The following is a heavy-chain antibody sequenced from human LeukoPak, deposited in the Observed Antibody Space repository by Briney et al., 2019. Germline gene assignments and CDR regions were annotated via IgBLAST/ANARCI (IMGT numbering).Heavy chain of an antibody. CDR3: AREARYCSSTSCSFDAFDI. CDR1: GGSISSGGYY. J-gene: IGHJ3*02. CDR2: IYYSGST. Sequence: TLSLTCTVSGGSISSGGYYWSWIRQDPGKGLEWIGYIYYSGSTYYNPSLKSRVTISVDTSKNQFSLKLSSVTAADTAVYYCAREARYCSSTSCSFDAFDIWGQGTMVTVSS. D-gene: IGHD2-2*01. V-gene: IGHV4-31*03.